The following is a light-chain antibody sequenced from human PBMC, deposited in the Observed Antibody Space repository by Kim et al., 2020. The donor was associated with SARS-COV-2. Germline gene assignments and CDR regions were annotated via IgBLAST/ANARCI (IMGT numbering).Light chain of an antibody. CDR2: RAS. J-gene: IGKJ1*01. V-gene: IGKV1-5*03. CDR1: QSIGDW. Sequence: GDRITITCRASQSIGDWLAWYQQKPAKAPKLLIYRASTLEIGVPSRFSGSGYGTEFTLTISSLQPDDFATYFCQQFITYATFGQGTKVDIK. CDR3: QQFITYAT.